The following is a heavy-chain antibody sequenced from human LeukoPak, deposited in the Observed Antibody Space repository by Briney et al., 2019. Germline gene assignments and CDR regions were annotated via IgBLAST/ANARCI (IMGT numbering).Heavy chain of an antibody. V-gene: IGHV4-59*01. J-gene: IGHJ5*02. CDR1: GGFISSYY. CDR2: IYYSGST. Sequence: SETLSLTCTVSGGFISSYYWSWIRQPPGKGLEWIGYIYYSGSTNYNPSLKSRVTISVDTSKNQFSLKLSSVTAADTAVYYCARGDGPEYCSGGSCYFTRFDPWGQGTLVTVSS. CDR3: ARGDGPEYCSGGSCYFTRFDP. D-gene: IGHD2-15*01.